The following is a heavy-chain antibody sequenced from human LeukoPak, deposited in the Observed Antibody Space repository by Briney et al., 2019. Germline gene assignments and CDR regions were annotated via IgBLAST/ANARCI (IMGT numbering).Heavy chain of an antibody. J-gene: IGHJ4*02. CDR2: IKSDGSST. CDR3: ARARGSGWYSFDY. V-gene: IGHV3-74*01. Sequence: PGGSLSLSCAASGFVFRSYWVFWPRHAPGKGRVCVSRIKSDGSSTSHADIVKRRFTISRDNAKNTLYLQMNSLRAEDTAVYFCARARGSGWYSFDYWGEGTLVSVSS. D-gene: IGHD6-19*01. CDR1: GFVFRSYW.